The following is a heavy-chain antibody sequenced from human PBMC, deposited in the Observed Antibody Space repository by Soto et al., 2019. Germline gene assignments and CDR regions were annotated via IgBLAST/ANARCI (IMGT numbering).Heavy chain of an antibody. CDR1: GYSFTSYW. J-gene: IGHJ6*02. V-gene: IGHV5-10-1*01. CDR2: IDPSDSYT. D-gene: IGHD3-16*01. Sequence: GESLKISCKGSGYSFTSYWISWVRQMPGKGLEWMGRIDPSDSYTNYSPSFQGHVTISADKSISTAYLQWSSLKASDTAMYYCARLREGGYYYYGMDVWGQGTTVTVSS. CDR3: ARLREGGYYYYGMDV.